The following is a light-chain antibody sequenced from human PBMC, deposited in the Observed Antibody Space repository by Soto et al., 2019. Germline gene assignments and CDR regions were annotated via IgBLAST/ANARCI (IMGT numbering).Light chain of an antibody. CDR3: SSYTSSSTLGV. Sequence: QSALTQPPSVSGSPGQSVAISCTGTSSDVGSYNHVSWYQQPPGTAPKLMIFDVSNRPSGVSDRFSGSKSGNTASLTISGLQAEDEADYYCSSYTSSSTLGVFGTGTKVTVL. V-gene: IGLV2-18*02. J-gene: IGLJ1*01. CDR2: DVS. CDR1: SSDVGSYNH.